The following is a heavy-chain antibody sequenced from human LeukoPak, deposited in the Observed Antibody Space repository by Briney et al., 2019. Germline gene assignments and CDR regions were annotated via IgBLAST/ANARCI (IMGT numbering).Heavy chain of an antibody. CDR1: DGSITSYY. Sequence: SETLSLTCTVSDGSITSYYWSWIRQPPGEGLEWIGYINYSGNTNYNPSLKSRVTISVDTSKSQFSLNLTSVTAADTAVYYCASVPSYGSVDYWGQGTLVTVSS. J-gene: IGHJ4*02. CDR3: ASVPSYGSVDY. CDR2: INYSGNT. D-gene: IGHD3-10*01. V-gene: IGHV4-59*01.